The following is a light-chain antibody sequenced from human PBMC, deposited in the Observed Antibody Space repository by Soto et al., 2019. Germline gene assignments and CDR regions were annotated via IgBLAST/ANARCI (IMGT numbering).Light chain of an antibody. V-gene: IGLV2-14*01. J-gene: IGLJ1*01. Sequence: QSVLTQPASVSGSPGQSITISCTGTSSDVGGYNYVSWYQQHPGKAPKLMIYDVSNRPSGVSNRFSGSKSGNTASLTISGLQAEYEADYYCSSYTRSSTLVFGTGTKVTVL. CDR2: DVS. CDR3: SSYTRSSTLV. CDR1: SSDVGGYNY.